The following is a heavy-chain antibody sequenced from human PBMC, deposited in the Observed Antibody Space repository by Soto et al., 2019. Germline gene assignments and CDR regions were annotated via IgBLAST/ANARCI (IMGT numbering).Heavy chain of an antibody. Sequence: PGGSLGSSWAASDSSFGNYAMRGVRTPPGKALEWISSLTGSSSNIYYADSVKGRFAISRDNSRNTLYLQMNSLTAEDTAVYYCANGRATYGLLTHDYWGQGTLVTVSS. D-gene: IGHD3-10*01. V-gene: IGHV3-23*01. CDR2: LTGSSSNI. CDR1: DSSFGNYA. CDR3: ANGRATYGLLTHDY. J-gene: IGHJ4*02.